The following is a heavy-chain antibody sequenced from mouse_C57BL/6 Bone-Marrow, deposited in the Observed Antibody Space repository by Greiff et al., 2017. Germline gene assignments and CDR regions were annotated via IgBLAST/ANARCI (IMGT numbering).Heavy chain of an antibody. CDR2: IYPGSGST. CDR1: GYTFTSYW. V-gene: IGHV1-55*01. D-gene: IGHD1-1*02. J-gene: IGHJ3*01. Sequence: VQLQQPGAELVKPGASVKMSCKASGYTFTSYWITWVKQRPGQGLEWIGDIYPGSGSTNYNEKFKSKATLTVDTSSSTAYMQLSSLTSEDSAVYYCARSGPYCGGSLVAYWGQGTLVTVSA. CDR3: ARSGPYCGGSLVAY.